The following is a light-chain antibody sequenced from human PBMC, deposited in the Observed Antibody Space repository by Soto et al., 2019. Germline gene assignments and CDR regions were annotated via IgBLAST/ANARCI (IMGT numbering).Light chain of an antibody. V-gene: IGLV2-23*01. CDR1: SNDVGSYNL. CDR3: CSYTGSNTYVV. CDR2: EGS. Sequence: QSALTQPASVSGSPGQSITISCTGTSNDVGSYNLVSWYQLHPGKAPELMIYEGSKRPSGVSNRFSGSKSGNTASLTISGLQAEDEADYYCCSYTGSNTYVVFGGGTKLTVL. J-gene: IGLJ2*01.